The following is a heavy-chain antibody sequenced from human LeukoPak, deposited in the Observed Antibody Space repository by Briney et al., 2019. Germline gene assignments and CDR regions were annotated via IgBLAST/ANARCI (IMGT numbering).Heavy chain of an antibody. CDR3: ATDHGGNSGTDY. D-gene: IGHD4-23*01. V-gene: IGHV3-64D*06. J-gene: IGHJ4*02. CDR2: ISSNGGST. CDR1: GFIFSSFA. Sequence: SGGSRRFSCSASGFIFSSFAMHWVRQAPGKGLEHVSVISSNGGSTDSAGSVKGRFTISRDNSKNTLYIQMSSLRAEDTAVYYCATDHGGNSGTDYWGQGTLVTVSS.